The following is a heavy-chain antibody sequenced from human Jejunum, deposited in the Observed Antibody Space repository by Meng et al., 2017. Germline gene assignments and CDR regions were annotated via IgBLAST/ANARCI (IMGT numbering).Heavy chain of an antibody. J-gene: IGHJ4*02. CDR1: GGSVSTTDW. V-gene: IGHV4-4*02. CDR3: ARDPRTNWASRFFDN. CDR2: ISRSGRA. Sequence: QGPLQESGPGLVRPSGTLSLTGAVSGGSVSTTDWWSWVRQPPGKGLEWIGEISRSGRANYNPSLKGRVTISLDRSMNLFSLKLDSVTAADAAVYYCARDPRTNWASRFFDNWGQGTLVTVSS. D-gene: IGHD1/OR15-1a*01.